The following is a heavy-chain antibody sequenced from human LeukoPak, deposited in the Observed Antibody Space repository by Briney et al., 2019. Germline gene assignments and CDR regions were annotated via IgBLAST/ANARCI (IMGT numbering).Heavy chain of an antibody. V-gene: IGHV3-48*01. Sequence: GGSLRLSCAASGFTFSSYSMNWVRQAPGKGLEWGSYISGSSSTIYYADSVKGRFTISRDNGKNTLYLQMNSLRAEDTAVYYCAREEDTAIPFDYWGQGTLVTVSS. CDR1: GFTFSSYS. J-gene: IGHJ4*02. CDR3: AREEDTAIPFDY. D-gene: IGHD5-18*01. CDR2: ISGSSSTI.